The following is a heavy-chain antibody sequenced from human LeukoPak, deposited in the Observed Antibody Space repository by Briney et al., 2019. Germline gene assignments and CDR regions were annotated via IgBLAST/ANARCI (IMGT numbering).Heavy chain of an antibody. D-gene: IGHD6-13*01. Sequence: SETLSLTCTVSGGSISGYYWTWIRQPPGKGLEWIGYIYYSGSTNYNPSLKSRVTISVDTSKNQFSLKLTSVTAADTAVYYCARGHSSSWYRAFDIWGQGTMVTVSS. CDR3: ARGHSSSWYRAFDI. CDR1: GGSISGYY. V-gene: IGHV4-59*01. J-gene: IGHJ3*02. CDR2: IYYSGST.